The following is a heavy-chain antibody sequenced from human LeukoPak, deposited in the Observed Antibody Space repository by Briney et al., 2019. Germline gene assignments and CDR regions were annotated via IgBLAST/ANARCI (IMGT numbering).Heavy chain of an antibody. CDR2: IYYSGST. Sequence: KPSETLSLTCTVSGGSISSYYWSWIRQPPGKGLEWIGYIYYSGSTNYNPSLKSRVTISVDTSKNQFSLKLSSVTAADTAVYYCARAEWERYPLPYFQHWGQGTLVTVSS. D-gene: IGHD1-26*01. V-gene: IGHV4-59*01. CDR1: GGSISSYY. CDR3: ARAEWERYPLPYFQH. J-gene: IGHJ1*01.